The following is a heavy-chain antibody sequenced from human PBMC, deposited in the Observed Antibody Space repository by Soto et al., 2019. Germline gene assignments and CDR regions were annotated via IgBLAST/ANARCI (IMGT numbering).Heavy chain of an antibody. CDR3: ARGVYCSGNYYPGPSDVDI. J-gene: IGHJ3*02. CDR2: TIPVFNTA. CDR1: GGTLSDHG. Sequence: QVQLEQSGAEVKKPGSSVKVSCKASGGTLSDHGVAWLRQAPGQGLEWMGGTIPVFNTAKYAQKFQGRVTVTADKFTNIAYMELSSLRSDDTAFYFCARGVYCSGNYYPGPSDVDIWGEGTMVIVSS. D-gene: IGHD3-10*01. V-gene: IGHV1-69*06.